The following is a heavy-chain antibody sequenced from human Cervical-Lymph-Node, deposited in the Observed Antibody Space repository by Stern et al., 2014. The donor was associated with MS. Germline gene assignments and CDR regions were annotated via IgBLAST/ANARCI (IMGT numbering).Heavy chain of an antibody. J-gene: IGHJ4*02. D-gene: IGHD5-24*01. V-gene: IGHV4-30-4*01. Sequence: QLQLQESGPGLVTPSQTLSLTCAVSGGSISSGEYYWSWIRQSPGKGLEWIWYIHYSGTTYYNPSLKSRVSMSVDTSKNQFSLKLSSVTAADTAVYYCSRDADAYSLVFGYWGRGTLVTVSS. CDR1: GGSISSGEYY. CDR3: SRDADAYSLVFGY. CDR2: IHYSGTT.